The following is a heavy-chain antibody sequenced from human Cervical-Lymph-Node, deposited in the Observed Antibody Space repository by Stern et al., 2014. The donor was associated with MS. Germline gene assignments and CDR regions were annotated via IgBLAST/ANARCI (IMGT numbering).Heavy chain of an antibody. CDR1: RVTFDNYG. D-gene: IGHD1-7*01. CDR3: AKHRGEDWNYAFWFDP. CDR2: ISYDGSNK. Sequence: QEQLMESGGGVVQPGTSLRLSCEASRVTFDNYGMHWVRQAPGKGLEWVALISYDGSNKHYAESVKGRFTISRDKSNNTLFLQMNSLRAEDTAVYYCAKHRGEDWNYAFWFDPWGQGTLVTVSS. J-gene: IGHJ5*02. V-gene: IGHV3-30*18.